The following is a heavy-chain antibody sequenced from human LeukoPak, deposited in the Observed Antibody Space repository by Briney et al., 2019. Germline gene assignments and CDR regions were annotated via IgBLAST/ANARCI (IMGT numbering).Heavy chain of an antibody. D-gene: IGHD3-22*01. CDR1: GITLSNYG. Sequence: GGSLRLSCAVSGITLSNYGMSWVRQAPGKGLERVAGISGSGGGTNYADSVEGRFTVSRDNYKNTLYLQMNSLGAEDTAVYFCAKRGVVIRVILVGFHKEAYYFDSWGQGALVTVSS. J-gene: IGHJ4*02. V-gene: IGHV3-23*01. CDR3: AKRGVVIRVILVGFHKEAYYFDS. CDR2: ISGSGGGT.